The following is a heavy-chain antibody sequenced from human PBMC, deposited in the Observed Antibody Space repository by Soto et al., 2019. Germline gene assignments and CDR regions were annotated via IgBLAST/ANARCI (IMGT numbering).Heavy chain of an antibody. CDR1: GFTFSSYA. Sequence: GGSLRLSCAASGFTFSSYAMHWVRQAPGKGLEWVALIWFDGNDEYYADSVRGRFTISRDNSKNTLFLQMNSLRVEDTAVYYCARDTHDFDDFGTSDIWGQGTMVTVSS. J-gene: IGHJ3*02. V-gene: IGHV3-33*01. D-gene: IGHD4-17*01. CDR2: IWFDGNDE. CDR3: ARDTHDFDDFGTSDI.